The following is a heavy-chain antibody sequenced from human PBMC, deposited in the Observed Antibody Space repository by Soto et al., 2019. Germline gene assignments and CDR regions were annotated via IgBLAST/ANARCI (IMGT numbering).Heavy chain of an antibody. CDR2: ISYDGSNK. CDR3: AKIEPTAAMQIDS. CDR1: GFTFSSYG. D-gene: IGHD2-2*01. J-gene: IGHJ5*01. Sequence: PGGSLRLSCAASGFTFSSYGMHWVRQAPGKGLEWVAVISYDGSNKYYADSVKGRFTISRDNSKNTLYLQMNSLRAEDTAVYYCAKIEPTAAMQIDSWGQRTLVPVSS. V-gene: IGHV3-30*18.